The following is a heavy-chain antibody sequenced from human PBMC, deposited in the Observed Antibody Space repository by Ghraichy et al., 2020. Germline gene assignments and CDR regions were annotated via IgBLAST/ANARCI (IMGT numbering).Heavy chain of an antibody. CDR2: IYYSGST. V-gene: IGHV4-59*08. CDR1: GGSISSYY. CDR3: ARHVASGDYYYDSRDVGYMDV. D-gene: IGHD3-22*01. J-gene: IGHJ6*03. Sequence: SETLSLTCTVSGGSISSYYWSWIRQPPGKGLEWIGYIYYSGSTNYNPSLKSRVTISVDTSKNQFSLKLSSVTAADTAVYYCARHVASGDYYYDSRDVGYMDVWGKGTTVTVSS.